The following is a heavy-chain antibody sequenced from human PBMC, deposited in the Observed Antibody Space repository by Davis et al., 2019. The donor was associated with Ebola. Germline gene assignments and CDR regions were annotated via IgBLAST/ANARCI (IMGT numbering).Heavy chain of an antibody. CDR3: AKVHPPTTVTTGWFDP. Sequence: PGGSLTLSCAASGFIFSSYAMSWVRQAPGKGLEWVSSISVRSITYHADSVKGRFTIPRDNSKNTLYLQMNSLRAEDTAVYYCAKVHPPTTVTTGWFDPWGQGTLVTVSS. D-gene: IGHD4-17*01. J-gene: IGHJ5*02. CDR1: GFIFSSYA. CDR2: ISVRSIT. V-gene: IGHV3-23*01.